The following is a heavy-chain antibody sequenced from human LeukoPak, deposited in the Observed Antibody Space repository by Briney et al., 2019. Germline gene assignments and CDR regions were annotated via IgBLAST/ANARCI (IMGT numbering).Heavy chain of an antibody. Sequence: QPGGSLRLSCAASGFTFSSYVMHWVRQAPGKGLEWVAVIWYDGSTEYYADSVKGRFTISRDSSRNTLYLQMNSLRAEDTAVYYCARDYNYYFDYWGQGTLVTVSS. J-gene: IGHJ4*02. D-gene: IGHD5-24*01. CDR3: ARDYNYYFDY. V-gene: IGHV3-33*01. CDR1: GFTFSSYV. CDR2: IWYDGSTE.